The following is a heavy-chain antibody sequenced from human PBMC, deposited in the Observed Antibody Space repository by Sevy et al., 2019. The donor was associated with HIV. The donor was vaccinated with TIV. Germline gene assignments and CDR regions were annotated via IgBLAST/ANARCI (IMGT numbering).Heavy chain of an antibody. J-gene: IGHJ6*02. Sequence: SQTLSLTCAISGDSVSSNIAAWNWIRQYPSRGLEWLGRTYYRSKYYFDYAVSMKSRITINPDKSKNQYSLKLDSVTPEDTAVYFCARGVTVISDTRPSFHFFFGLDLWGQGTTVTVSS. D-gene: IGHD2-2*02. CDR3: ARGVTVISDTRPSFHFFFGLDL. CDR2: TYYRSKYYF. V-gene: IGHV6-1*01. CDR1: GDSVSSNIAA.